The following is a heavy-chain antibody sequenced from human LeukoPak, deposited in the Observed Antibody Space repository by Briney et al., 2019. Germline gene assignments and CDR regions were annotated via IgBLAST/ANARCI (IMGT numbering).Heavy chain of an antibody. V-gene: IGHV4-61*02. D-gene: IGHD3-9*01. CDR1: GGSISSGSYY. CDR3: ARVPGYPDYYYYYYIDV. Sequence: SETLSLTCTVSGGSISSGSYYWSWIRQPAGKGLEWIGRIYTSGSTNYNPSLKSRVTISVDTSKNQFSLKLSSVTAADMAVYYCARVPGYPDYYYYYYIDVWGKGTTVTVSS. J-gene: IGHJ6*03. CDR2: IYTSGST.